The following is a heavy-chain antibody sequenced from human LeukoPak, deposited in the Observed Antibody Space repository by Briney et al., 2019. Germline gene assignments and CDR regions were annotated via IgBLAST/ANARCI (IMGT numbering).Heavy chain of an antibody. V-gene: IGHV4-61*01. J-gene: IGHJ4*02. CDR3: ARDRDGYSYFDY. CDR1: GGSVSSGSYY. CDR2: IYYSGST. Sequence: SETLSLTCTVSGGSVSSGSYYWSWIRQPPGKGLEWIGYIYYSGSTNYNPSLKSRVTISVDTSKNQFSLKLSSVTAADTAVYYCARDRDGYSYFDYWGQGTLVTVSS. D-gene: IGHD5-24*01.